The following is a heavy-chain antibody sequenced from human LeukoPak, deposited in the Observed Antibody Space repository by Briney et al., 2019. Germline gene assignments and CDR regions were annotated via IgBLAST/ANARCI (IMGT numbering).Heavy chain of an antibody. D-gene: IGHD3-22*01. Sequence: GGSLRLSCAASGFTVSSNYMSWVRQAPGKGLEWVSVIYSGGSTYYADSVKGRFTISRDNSKNTLYLQMNSLRADDTAVYYCARDLYYDDAFDIWGQGTMVTVSS. CDR1: GFTVSSNY. CDR3: ARDLYYDDAFDI. CDR2: IYSGGST. J-gene: IGHJ3*02. V-gene: IGHV3-53*01.